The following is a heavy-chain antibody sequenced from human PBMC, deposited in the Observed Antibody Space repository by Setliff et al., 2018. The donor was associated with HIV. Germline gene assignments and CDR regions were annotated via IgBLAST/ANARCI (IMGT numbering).Heavy chain of an antibody. Sequence: PGASLTLSCAASGFTFSGYGMHWVRQAPGKGLEWVAVISKDGSNKYYADSVKGRFTISRDNSKNTLYLQMNSLRAEDTAVYYCAKDREYGSGRTDYYYYYGMDVWGQGTTVTVSS. CDR1: GFTFSGYG. CDR3: AKDREYGSGRTDYYYYYGMDV. V-gene: IGHV3-30*18. CDR2: ISKDGSNK. D-gene: IGHD3-10*01. J-gene: IGHJ6*02.